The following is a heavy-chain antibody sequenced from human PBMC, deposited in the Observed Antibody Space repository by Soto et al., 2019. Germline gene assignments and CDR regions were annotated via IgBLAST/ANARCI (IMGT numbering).Heavy chain of an antibody. J-gene: IGHJ3*02. CDR2: FSSSSSYI. CDR1: GFTFSSYS. Sequence: GGSLRLSCAASGFTFSSYSMNWVRQAPGKGLEWVSSFSSSSSYIYYADSVKGRFTISRDNAKNSLYLQMNSLGAEDTAVYYCARAPSYYDYIWGSYRYVSGAFDIWGQGTMVTVSS. D-gene: IGHD3-16*02. CDR3: ARAPSYYDYIWGSYRYVSGAFDI. V-gene: IGHV3-21*01.